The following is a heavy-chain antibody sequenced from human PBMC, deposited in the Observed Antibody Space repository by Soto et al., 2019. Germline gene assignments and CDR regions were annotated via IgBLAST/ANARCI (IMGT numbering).Heavy chain of an antibody. D-gene: IGHD3-16*02. V-gene: IGHV4-39*01. CDR1: GGSISSSSYY. CDR3: ARHDRILFDY. J-gene: IGHJ4*02. Sequence: SETLSLTCTVSGGSISSSSYYWGWIRQPTGKGLEWIGSIYYSGSTYYNPSLKSRVTISVDTSKNQFSLKLSSVTASDTAVYYCARHDRILFDYWGQGTLVTVS. CDR2: IYYSGST.